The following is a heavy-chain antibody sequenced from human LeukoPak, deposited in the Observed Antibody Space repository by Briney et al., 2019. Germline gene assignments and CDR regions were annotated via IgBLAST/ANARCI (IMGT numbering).Heavy chain of an antibody. Sequence: ASVKVSCKASGYTFTSYYMHWVRQAPGQGLEWMGIINPSGCSTSYAQQLQGRVTMTRDTSTSTVYIELSSLRSEDTAVYYCASDSGYCSSTSCYESADYWGQASLVTVPS. CDR2: INPSGCST. J-gene: IGHJ4*02. CDR1: GYTFTSYY. CDR3: ASDSGYCSSTSCYESADY. D-gene: IGHD2-2*01. V-gene: IGHV1-46*01.